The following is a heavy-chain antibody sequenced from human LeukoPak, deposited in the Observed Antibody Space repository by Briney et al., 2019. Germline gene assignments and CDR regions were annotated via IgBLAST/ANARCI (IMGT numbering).Heavy chain of an antibody. J-gene: IGHJ4*02. CDR3: ARDIEAAGLFLDY. Sequence: GGSLRLSCTASGFTFSTYEMNWVRQAPGKGLEWVSYISSSGSTIYYADSVKGRFSISRDNAKSSLFLQMNSLRAQDTAVYYCARDIEAAGLFLDYWGQGTLVTVSS. CDR1: GFTFSTYE. V-gene: IGHV3-48*03. CDR2: ISSSGSTI. D-gene: IGHD6-13*01.